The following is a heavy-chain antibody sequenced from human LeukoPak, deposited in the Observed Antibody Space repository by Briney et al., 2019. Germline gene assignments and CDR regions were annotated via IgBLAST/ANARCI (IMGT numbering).Heavy chain of an antibody. CDR1: GGTFSSYA. J-gene: IGHJ6*02. CDR3: ARSVVVPAAMPYYYYYYGMDV. D-gene: IGHD2-2*01. CDR2: IIHIFGTA. V-gene: IGHV1-69*01. Sequence: GSSVKVSFRTSGGTFSSYAISWVRQAPGQGLEWMGGIIHIFGTANYAQKFQGRVTITADESTITAYMELSSLRSEDTAVYYCARSVVVPAAMPYYYYYYGMDVWGQGTTVTVSS.